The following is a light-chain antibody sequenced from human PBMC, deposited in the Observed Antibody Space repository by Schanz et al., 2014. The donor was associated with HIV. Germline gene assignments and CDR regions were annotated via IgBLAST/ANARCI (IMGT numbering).Light chain of an antibody. Sequence: EIVMTQSPATLSVSPGDTVTLSCRASQTVSTMLDWFQQKPGQAPRLLIYGASNKATGIPDRFSGSGSGTDFTLTISRLEPEDFAVYYCQQYYTSPTFGPGTKVDFK. CDR1: QTVSTM. CDR3: QQYYTSPT. J-gene: IGKJ3*01. V-gene: IGKV3D-15*01. CDR2: GAS.